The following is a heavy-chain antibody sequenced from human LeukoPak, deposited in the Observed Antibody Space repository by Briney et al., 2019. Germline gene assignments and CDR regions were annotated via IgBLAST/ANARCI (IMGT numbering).Heavy chain of an antibody. V-gene: IGHV1-2*04. CDR3: ARDPFDY. D-gene: IGHD2/OR15-2a*01. Sequence: ASVKVSCKASGGTFSSYAISWVRQAPGQGLEWMGWINPNSGGTNYAQKFQGWVTMTRDTSISTAYMELSRLRSDDTAVYYCARDPFDYWGQGTLVTVSS. CDR2: INPNSGGT. J-gene: IGHJ4*02. CDR1: GGTFSSYA.